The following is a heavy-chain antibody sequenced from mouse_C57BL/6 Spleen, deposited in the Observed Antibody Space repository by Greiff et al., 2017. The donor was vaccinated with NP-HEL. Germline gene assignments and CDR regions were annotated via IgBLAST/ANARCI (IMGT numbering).Heavy chain of an antibody. CDR2: IYPGDGDT. CDR3: ARRESNYYAMDY. J-gene: IGHJ4*01. CDR1: GYAFSSYW. Sequence: QVQLQQSGAELVKPGASVKISCKASGYAFSSYWMNWVKQRPGKGLEWIGQIYPGDGDTNYNGKFKGKATLTADKSSSTAYMQLSSLTSEDSAVYFCARRESNYYAMDYWGQGTSVTVSS. V-gene: IGHV1-80*01. D-gene: IGHD2-5*01.